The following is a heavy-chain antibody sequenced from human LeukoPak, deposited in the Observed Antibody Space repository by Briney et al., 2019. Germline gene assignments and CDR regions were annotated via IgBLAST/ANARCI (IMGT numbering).Heavy chain of an antibody. CDR1: GYTFTSYG. CDR3: AREEYRGYSSSWDDAFDI. D-gene: IGHD6-13*01. CDR2: ISAYNGNT. V-gene: IGHV1-18*01. Sequence: ASVNVSCKASGYTFTSYGISWVRQAPGQGLESMGWISAYNGNTNYAQKLQGRVTMTTDTSTSTAYMELRSLRSDDTAVYYCAREEYRGYSSSWDDAFDIWGQGTMVTVSS. J-gene: IGHJ3*02.